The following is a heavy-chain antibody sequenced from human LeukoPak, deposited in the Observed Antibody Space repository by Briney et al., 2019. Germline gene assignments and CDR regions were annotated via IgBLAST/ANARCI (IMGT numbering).Heavy chain of an antibody. V-gene: IGHV3-49*03. CDR2: IRSKAYGGTT. CDR1: GFTFGDYA. D-gene: IGHD3-3*01. Sequence: GGSLRLSCTASGFTFGDYAMSWFRQAPGKGLEWVGFIRSKAYGGTTEYAASVKGRFTISRDDSKSIAYLQMNSLKTEDTAVYYCTRMYYDFWSGYYMKPWGQGTLVTVSS. J-gene: IGHJ5*02. CDR3: TRMYYDFWSGYYMKP.